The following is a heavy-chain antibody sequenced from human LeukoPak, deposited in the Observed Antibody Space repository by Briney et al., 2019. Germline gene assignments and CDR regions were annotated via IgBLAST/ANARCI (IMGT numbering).Heavy chain of an antibody. D-gene: IGHD5-18*01. CDR3: AREVNSYGPYYYYYMDV. CDR1: GGSISSYY. V-gene: IGHV4-59*01. J-gene: IGHJ6*03. Sequence: SETLSLTCTVSGGSISSYYWSWIRQPPGKGLEWIGYIYYSGSTNYNPSLKSRVTISVDTSKNQFSLKLSSVTAADTAVYYCAREVNSYGPYYYYYMDVWGKGTTVTISS. CDR2: IYYSGST.